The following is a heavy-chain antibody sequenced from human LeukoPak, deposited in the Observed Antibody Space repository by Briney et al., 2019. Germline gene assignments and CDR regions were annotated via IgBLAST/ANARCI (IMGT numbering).Heavy chain of an antibody. D-gene: IGHD3-3*01. J-gene: IGHJ4*02. V-gene: IGHV3-30*18. CDR2: ISSDGSDI. Sequence: GGSLRLSCAASGVTFRSSIIHWVRLAPGKGLEWVAVISSDGSDIYYVDSVKGRFTISRDNSKNTLYLQMNSLRAEDTAVYYCAKRGTGFWSGYLYYFDYWGQGTLVTVSS. CDR3: AKRGTGFWSGYLYYFDY. CDR1: GVTFRSSI.